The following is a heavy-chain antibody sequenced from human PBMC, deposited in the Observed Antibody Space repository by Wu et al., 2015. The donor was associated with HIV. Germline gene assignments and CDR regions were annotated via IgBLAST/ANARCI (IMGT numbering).Heavy chain of an antibody. D-gene: IGHD5-18*01. J-gene: IGHJ4*02. CDR1: GATFTSYA. CDR3: AGGGGRTSMDPFDF. CDR2: LIPMYGTA. V-gene: IGHV1-69*18. Sequence: QVQLVQSGAEVEKPGSSVRVSCKASGATFTSYALSWVRQAPGQGLEWMGRLIPMYGTANYAQKFQGRVTITADESTSTAYMDVSSLRSDDTAVYYCAGGGGRTSMDPFDFWGQGTLVTVSS.